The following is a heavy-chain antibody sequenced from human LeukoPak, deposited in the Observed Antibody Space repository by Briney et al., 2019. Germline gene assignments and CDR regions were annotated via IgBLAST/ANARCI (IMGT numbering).Heavy chain of an antibody. CDR2: IYYSGST. J-gene: IGHJ5*02. D-gene: IGHD3-9*01. Sequence: KSSETLSLTCTVSGGSISTYYWSWIRQPPGKGLEWIGYIYYSGSTDYNPSLKSRVTISVDTSKNQFSLKLSSVTAADTAVYYCAREVDYDILSLRWFDPWGQGTLVTVSS. V-gene: IGHV4-59*01. CDR3: AREVDYDILSLRWFDP. CDR1: GGSISTYY.